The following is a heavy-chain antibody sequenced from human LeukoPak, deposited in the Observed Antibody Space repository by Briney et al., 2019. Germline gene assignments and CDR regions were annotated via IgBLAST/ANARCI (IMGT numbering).Heavy chain of an antibody. CDR3: STVEHF. D-gene: IGHD1/OR15-1a*01. V-gene: IGHV3-74*01. Sequence: GGSLRLSCSASGLTLSGYWVHWGRQIPGKGLVWVSRIDSDGSGTSYADSVKGRFTISRDDVKNMLYLQMNSLRVEDTGLYYCSTVEHFWGQGTLVTVSS. CDR2: IDSDGSGT. CDR1: GLTLSGYW. J-gene: IGHJ4*02.